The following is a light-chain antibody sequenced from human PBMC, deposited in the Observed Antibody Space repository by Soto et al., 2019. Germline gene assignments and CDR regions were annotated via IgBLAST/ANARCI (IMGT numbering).Light chain of an antibody. CDR1: NSNIGSNT. V-gene: IGLV1-44*01. J-gene: IGLJ3*02. CDR2: SNN. Sequence: QSVLTQPPSASGTPGQRVTISCSGSNSNIGSNTINWYQQLPGAAPKLLIYSNNQRPSRVPDRLSGSKSGTSASLAISGLQSEDEADYYCASWDVNLNGPVFGGGTKLTVL. CDR3: ASWDVNLNGPV.